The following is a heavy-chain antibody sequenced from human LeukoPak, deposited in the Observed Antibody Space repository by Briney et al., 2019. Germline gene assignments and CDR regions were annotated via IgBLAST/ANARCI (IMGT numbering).Heavy chain of an antibody. J-gene: IGHJ4*02. Sequence: SETLSLTCTVSGGSISPYYWSWIRQPPGRGLDWIGYIYPSGGTYYKASLRSRVTISIDTSRNQFSLKLSSVTAADTAVYYCARGWGYFDSWGQGTLVTVSS. CDR2: IYPSGGT. V-gene: IGHV4-4*08. D-gene: IGHD7-27*01. CDR1: GGSISPYY. CDR3: ARGWGYFDS.